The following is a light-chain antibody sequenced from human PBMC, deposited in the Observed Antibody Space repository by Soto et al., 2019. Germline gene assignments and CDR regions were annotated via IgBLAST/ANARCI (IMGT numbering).Light chain of an antibody. CDR2: GAS. CDR1: QSVSSSY. Sequence: EIVLTQSPGTLSLSPAERATLSCRASQSVSSSYLAWYQQKPGQAPRLLIYGASSRATGIPDRFSGSGSGTDFTLTISRLEPEDFAVYYCQQYGSSWTFGQGTKVDI. V-gene: IGKV3-20*01. J-gene: IGKJ1*01. CDR3: QQYGSSWT.